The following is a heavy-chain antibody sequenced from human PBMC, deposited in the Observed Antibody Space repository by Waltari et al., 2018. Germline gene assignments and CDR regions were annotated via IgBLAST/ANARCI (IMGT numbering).Heavy chain of an antibody. J-gene: IGHJ4*02. D-gene: IGHD4-17*01. CDR1: GGSFSGYY. CDR3: ARQGTTVTKRSYFDY. V-gene: IGHV4-34*01. CDR2: INHSGST. Sequence: QVQLQQWGAGLLKPSETLSLTCAVYGGSFSGYYWSWIRQPPGKGLEWIGEINHSGSTNYNPSLKSRVTISVDTSKNQFSLKLSSVTAADTAVYYCARQGTTVTKRSYFDYWGQGTLVTVSS.